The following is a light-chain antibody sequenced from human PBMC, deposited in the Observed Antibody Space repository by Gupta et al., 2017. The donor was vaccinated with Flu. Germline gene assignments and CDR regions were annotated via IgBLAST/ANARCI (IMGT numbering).Light chain of an antibody. V-gene: IGLV1-47*01. CDR2: RNN. Sequence: QSVLTQPPSASGTPGQTVTISCSGGSSNIGTNYVYWYQQLPGTAPKLLIHRNNQRPSGVPDRFSGSKSGTSDYLASSGLRNEDEADYYCAAWDDSLGGLDGVVGGGTKLTV. CDR1: SSNIGTNY. J-gene: IGLJ3*02. CDR3: AAWDDSLGGLDGV.